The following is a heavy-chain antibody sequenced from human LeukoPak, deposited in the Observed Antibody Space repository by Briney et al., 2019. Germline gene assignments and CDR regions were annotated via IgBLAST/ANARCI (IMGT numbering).Heavy chain of an antibody. CDR2: IHHSGST. Sequence: SETLSLTCTGSGGSISSGGYFWGWIRQPPGKGLEWIGYIHHSGSTYYNPSLKRRVAISVDKSKNQFSLKLTSVTAADTAVYYCARDSGSYPYYFDYWGQGTLVTVSS. J-gene: IGHJ4*02. D-gene: IGHD1-26*01. V-gene: IGHV4-30-2*01. CDR3: ARDSGSYPYYFDY. CDR1: GGSISSGGYF.